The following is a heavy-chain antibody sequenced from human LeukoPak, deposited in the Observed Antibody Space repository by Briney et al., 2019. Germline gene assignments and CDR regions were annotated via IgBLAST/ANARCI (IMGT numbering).Heavy chain of an antibody. CDR2: INPSGGST. J-gene: IGHJ5*02. Sequence: ASVKVSCKASGYTFTGYYMHWVRQAPGQGLEWMGIINPSGGSTSYAQKFQGRVTMTRDMSTSTVYMELSSLRSEDTAVYYCARAGDSSGYYLSWFDPWGQGTLVTVSS. D-gene: IGHD3-22*01. V-gene: IGHV1-46*01. CDR3: ARAGDSSGYYLSWFDP. CDR1: GYTFTGYY.